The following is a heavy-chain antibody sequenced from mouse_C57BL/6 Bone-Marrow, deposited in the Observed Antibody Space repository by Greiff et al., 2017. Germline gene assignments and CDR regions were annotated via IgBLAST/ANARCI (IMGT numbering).Heavy chain of an antibody. Sequence: QVQLQQPGAELVKPGASVKMSCKASGYTFTSYWITWVKQRPGQGLEWIGDIYPGSGSTNYNEKFKSKATLTVDTPSSTAYMQLSSLTSEDSAVYYCARYSFMDYWGQGTSVTVSS. CDR2: IYPGSGST. J-gene: IGHJ4*01. CDR1: GYTFTSYW. CDR3: ARYSFMDY. V-gene: IGHV1-55*01.